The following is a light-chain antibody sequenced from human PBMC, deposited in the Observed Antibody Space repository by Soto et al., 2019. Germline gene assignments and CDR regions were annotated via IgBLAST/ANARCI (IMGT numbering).Light chain of an antibody. V-gene: IGLV2-8*01. J-gene: IGLJ2*01. CDR1: TSDVGGYNY. Sequence: QSALTQPPSASGSPGQSVTISCTGTTSDVGGYNYVSWYQLHPGKVPKLIISEVNKRPSGVPDRFSGSKSGSTASLTVSGLQAEDEADYFCCSYAGSKNFILFGGGTKVTVL. CDR2: EVN. CDR3: CSYAGSKNFIL.